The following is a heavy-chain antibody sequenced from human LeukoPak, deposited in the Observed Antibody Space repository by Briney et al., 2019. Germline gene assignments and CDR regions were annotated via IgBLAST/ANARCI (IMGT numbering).Heavy chain of an antibody. CDR3: AKDEGGGDLDL. J-gene: IGHJ2*01. Sequence: HAGRSLRLSCAASGFTFRRYGMHWVRQAPGKGLEWVAVIWYDGSNSIYADSVKGRFTISRDNSKNTLYLQMNSLRAEDTAVYYCAKDEGGGDLDLRGRGTLVTVSS. D-gene: IGHD2-15*01. V-gene: IGHV3-33*06. CDR2: IWYDGSNS. CDR1: GFTFRRYG.